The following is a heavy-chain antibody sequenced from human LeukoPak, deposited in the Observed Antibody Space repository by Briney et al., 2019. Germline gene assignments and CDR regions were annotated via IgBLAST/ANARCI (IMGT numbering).Heavy chain of an antibody. D-gene: IGHD4-11*01. CDR2: ISSSSSYI. V-gene: IGHV3-21*01. Sequence: TGGSLRLSCAASGFTFSSYSMNWVRQAPGKGLEWVSSISSSSSYIYYADSVKGRFTISRDNVKNSLYLQMNSLRAEDTAVYYCARDYGNPRHFDYSRQGTLVTVSS. J-gene: IGHJ4*02. CDR3: ARDYGNPRHFDY. CDR1: GFTFSSYS.